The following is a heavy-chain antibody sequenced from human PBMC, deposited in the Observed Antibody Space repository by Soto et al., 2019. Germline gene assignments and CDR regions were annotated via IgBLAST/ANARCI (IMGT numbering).Heavy chain of an antibody. V-gene: IGHV4-59*01. CDR2: IYHSGST. D-gene: IGHD2-8*01. CDR3: ARAGIVQVSYAMDV. J-gene: IGHJ6*02. CDR1: GGSIGGDS. Sequence: SETLSLTCTVSGGSIGGDSWSWIRQSPGKGLDFIGYIYHSGSTNYNPSLKSRATISMDTSKNQFSLRLSSVTAADTAVYYCARAGIVQVSYAMDVWGQGTTVTVSS.